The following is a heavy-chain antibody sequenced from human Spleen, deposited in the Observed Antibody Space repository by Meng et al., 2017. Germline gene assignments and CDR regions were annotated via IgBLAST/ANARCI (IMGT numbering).Heavy chain of an antibody. Sequence: QVRLPQGVAGLLKPSQTLSLTCVISGGSFSDYYWSWIRQPPGKGLEWIGEINHSGSTNYNPSLESRATISVDTSQNNLSLKLSSVTAADSAVYYCARGPTTMAHDFDYWGQGTLVTVSS. CDR3: ARGPTTMAHDFDY. CDR1: GGSFSDYY. D-gene: IGHD4-11*01. J-gene: IGHJ4*02. V-gene: IGHV4-34*01. CDR2: INHSGST.